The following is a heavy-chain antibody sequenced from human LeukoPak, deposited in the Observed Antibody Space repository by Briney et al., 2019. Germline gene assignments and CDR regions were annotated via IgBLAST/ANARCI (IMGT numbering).Heavy chain of an antibody. V-gene: IGHV1-69*05. J-gene: IGHJ3*01. D-gene: IGHD2-15*01. Sequence: SVKVSCKASGGTFSSYAISWVRQAPGQGLEWMGRIIPIFGTANYAQKFQGRVTITTDESTSTAYMELSSLRSEDTAVYYCARENIHCSGGSCYSNDAFDVWGQGSMVTVSS. CDR2: IIPIFGTA. CDR3: ARENIHCSGGSCYSNDAFDV. CDR1: GGTFSSYA.